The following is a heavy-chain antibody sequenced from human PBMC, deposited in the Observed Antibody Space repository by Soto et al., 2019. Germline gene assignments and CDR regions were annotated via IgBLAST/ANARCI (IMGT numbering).Heavy chain of an antibody. Sequence: QITLKESGPTLVKPTQTLTLTCTFSGFSLSTSGVGVGWIRQPPGKALEWLALIYWDADKRYSPSLKSRLTITKDTSKNQVVLTMTNMDPVDTATYYCAHRRSYCSGGSCYSGFDYWGQGTLVTVSS. J-gene: IGHJ4*02. D-gene: IGHD2-15*01. CDR1: GFSLSTSGVG. CDR2: IYWDADK. V-gene: IGHV2-5*02. CDR3: AHRRSYCSGGSCYSGFDY.